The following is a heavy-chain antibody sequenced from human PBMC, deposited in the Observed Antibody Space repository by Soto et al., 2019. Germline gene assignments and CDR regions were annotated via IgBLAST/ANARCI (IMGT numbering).Heavy chain of an antibody. CDR2: IWSDGSNK. D-gene: IGHD1-7*01. CDR1: GFTFSNYG. J-gene: IGHJ3*02. CDR3: ARDNWNYVSAFDI. V-gene: IGHV3-33*01. Sequence: QVQLVESEGGVVQPGRSLRLSCAASGFTFSNYGMHWVRQAPGKGLEWVAVIWSDGSNKYYADSVKGRFTISRDNSKNTLYLQLNSLRAEDTAVYYCARDNWNYVSAFDIWGQGTMVTVSS.